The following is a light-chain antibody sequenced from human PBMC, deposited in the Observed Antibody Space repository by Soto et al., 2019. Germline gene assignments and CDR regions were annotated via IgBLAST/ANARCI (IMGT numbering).Light chain of an antibody. J-gene: IGKJ1*01. CDR1: QSISSW. V-gene: IGKV1-5*03. CDR3: HHYITYPVT. Sequence: DIQMTQSPSTLSASVGDRVNITCRASQSISSWLAWYQQKPGKAPNLLNYKASSLESGLPSRFSGSGSGTEFTLTISSLQPDDFATYYCHHYITYPVTFGQGTKVEIK. CDR2: KAS.